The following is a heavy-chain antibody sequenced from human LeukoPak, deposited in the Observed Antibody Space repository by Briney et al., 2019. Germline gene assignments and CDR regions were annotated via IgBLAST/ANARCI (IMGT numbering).Heavy chain of an antibody. J-gene: IGHJ4*02. V-gene: IGHV3-48*01. CDR2: ISSSSSTI. CDR3: ARDRNLYYYDSSGYPDY. Sequence: PGGSLRLSCAASGFTFSSYSMNWVRQAPGKGLEWVSYISSSSSTIYYADSVKGRFTISRDNAKNSLYLQMNSLRAEDTAVYYCARDRNLYYYDSSGYPDYWGQGTLVTVSS. D-gene: IGHD3-22*01. CDR1: GFTFSSYS.